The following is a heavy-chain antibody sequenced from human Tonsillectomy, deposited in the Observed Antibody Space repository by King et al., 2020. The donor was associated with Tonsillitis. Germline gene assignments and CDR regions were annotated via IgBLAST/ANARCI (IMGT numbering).Heavy chain of an antibody. V-gene: IGHV3-21*01. J-gene: IGHJ2*01. Sequence: VQLVESGGGLVKPGGSLRLSCAASGFTFSTYSMNWVRQAPGKGLEWVSSISSSSSYIYYADSVKGRFTISRDNAKNSLYLQMNSLRAEDTAVYYCARGPSWYFDLWGRGTLVTVSS. CDR3: ARGPSWYFDL. CDR1: GFTFSTYS. CDR2: ISSSSSYI.